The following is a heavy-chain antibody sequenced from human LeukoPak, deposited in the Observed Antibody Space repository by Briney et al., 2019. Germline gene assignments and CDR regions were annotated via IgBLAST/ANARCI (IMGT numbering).Heavy chain of an antibody. CDR3: AKDSVGVQLWFSPSLFDY. CDR1: GFTFSTYW. Sequence: GGSLRLSCAASGFTFSTYWMHWVRQAPGKGLEWVSGISGSGGSTYYADSVKGRFTISRDNSKKTLYLQMNSLRAEDAAVYYCAKDSVGVQLWFSPSLFDYWGQGTLVTVSS. CDR2: ISGSGGST. J-gene: IGHJ4*02. V-gene: IGHV3-23*01. D-gene: IGHD5-18*01.